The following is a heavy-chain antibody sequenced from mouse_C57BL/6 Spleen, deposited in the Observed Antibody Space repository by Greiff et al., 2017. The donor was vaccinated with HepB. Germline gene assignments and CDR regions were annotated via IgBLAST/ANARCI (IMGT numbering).Heavy chain of an antibody. CDR1: GYPITSGYY. V-gene: IGHV3-6*01. CDR2: ISYDGSN. CDR3: ARAHYSDPFAY. D-gene: IGHD2-13*01. Sequence: LMESGPGLVKPSQFLSLTCPVTGYPITSGYYWNWIRQFPGNKLEWMGYISYDGSNNYNTSLKNRITITRDTSKNQFFLKLNSVTTGDTATDCCARAHYSDPFAYWGQGTLVTVSA. J-gene: IGHJ3*01.